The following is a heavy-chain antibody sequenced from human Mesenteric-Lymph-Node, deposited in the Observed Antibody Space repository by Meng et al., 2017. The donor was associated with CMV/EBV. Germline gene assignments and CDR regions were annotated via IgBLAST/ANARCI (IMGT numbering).Heavy chain of an antibody. Sequence: GTTFTNYYMHWMRQAPGQGLELMGIINPSGGGRSYAQKFQGRVTMTRDTSTTTVYMELSSLISEDTAVYYCARVGRGQQQLDHFDYWGQGTLVTVSS. CDR1: GTTFTNYY. V-gene: IGHV1-46*01. CDR3: ARVGRGQQQLDHFDY. J-gene: IGHJ4*02. D-gene: IGHD1-1*01. CDR2: INPSGGGR.